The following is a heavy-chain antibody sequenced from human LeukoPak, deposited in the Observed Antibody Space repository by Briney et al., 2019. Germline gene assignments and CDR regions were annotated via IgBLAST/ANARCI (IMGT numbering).Heavy chain of an antibody. CDR1: GYTFTTYA. CDR3: ARGAYFDY. Sequence: ASVRVSCKASGYTFTTYAFSWVRQAPGQGLEWMGWISAYNGNTNYAQKLQGRVTMTTDTSTSTAYMELRNLRSDDTAVYYCARGAYFDYWGQGTLVTVSS. J-gene: IGHJ4*02. CDR2: ISAYNGNT. V-gene: IGHV1-18*01.